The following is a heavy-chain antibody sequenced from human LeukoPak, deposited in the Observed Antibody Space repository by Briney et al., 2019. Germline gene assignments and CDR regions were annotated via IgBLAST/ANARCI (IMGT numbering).Heavy chain of an antibody. Sequence: GGSLRLSCAASGFTFSSYWMSWVRQAPGKGLEWVANIKQDGSEKYYVDSVKGRFTISRDNAKNSLYLQMNSLRAEDTAVYYCARDPPGYYYGMDVWGQGTTVTVSS. J-gene: IGHJ6*02. CDR3: ARDPPGYYYGMDV. CDR1: GFTFSSYW. CDR2: IKQDGSEK. V-gene: IGHV3-7*01.